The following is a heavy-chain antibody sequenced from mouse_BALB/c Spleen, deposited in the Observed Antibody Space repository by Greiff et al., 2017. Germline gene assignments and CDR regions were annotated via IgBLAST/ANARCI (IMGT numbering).Heavy chain of an antibody. D-gene: IGHD4-1*01. CDR3: ARHELAYWYFDV. CDR2: INSNGGST. V-gene: IGHV5-6-2*01. J-gene: IGHJ1*01. Sequence: EVMLVESGGGLVKLGGSLKLSCAASGFTFSSYSMSWVRQTPEKRLELVAAINSNGGSTYYPDTVKGRFTISRDNAKNTLYLQMSSLKSEDTALYYCARHELAYWYFDVWGAGTTVTVSS. CDR1: GFTFSSYS.